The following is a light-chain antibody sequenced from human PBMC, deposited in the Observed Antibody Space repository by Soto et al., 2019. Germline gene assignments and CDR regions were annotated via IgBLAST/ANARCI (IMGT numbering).Light chain of an antibody. V-gene: IGKV3-11*01. J-gene: IGKJ1*01. CDR1: QSVSTS. CDR2: DAS. Sequence: MVVTQAAVTLALSPGERAVLSCRASQSVSTSLAWYQHKPGQAPRLFIYDASKRAPGIPARFSGSGSGTDFTLTISSLEPEDFAVYYCQVRDVWPSFGQGTKVDIK. CDR3: QVRDVWPS.